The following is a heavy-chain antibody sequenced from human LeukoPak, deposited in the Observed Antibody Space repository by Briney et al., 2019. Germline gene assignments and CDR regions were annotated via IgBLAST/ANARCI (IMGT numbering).Heavy chain of an antibody. V-gene: IGHV4-59*01. Sequence: SETLSLTCTVSGGSISSYYWSWLRQPPGKGLEWIGYIYYSGITNYNPSLKSRVTISVDRSKNQFSLKLSSVTAADTAMYYCARGSGSYYQGRDFDYWGQGTLVTVSS. D-gene: IGHD1-26*01. CDR2: IYYSGIT. J-gene: IGHJ4*02. CDR3: ARGSGSYYQGRDFDY. CDR1: GGSISSYY.